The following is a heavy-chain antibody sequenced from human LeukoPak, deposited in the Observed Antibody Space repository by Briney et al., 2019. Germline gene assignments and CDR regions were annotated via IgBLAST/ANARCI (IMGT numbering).Heavy chain of an antibody. D-gene: IGHD1-14*01. CDR3: AKVRTYFYHGLDV. V-gene: IGHV3-23*01. CDR1: GFTFSSYW. J-gene: IGHJ6*02. CDR2: ISGTTSGT. Sequence: GGSLRLSCAASGFTFSSYWMHWVRQAPGKGLEWVSGISGTTSGTYYADSVKGRFTISRDNSKNTLFLQVNSLRAEDTAVYYCAKVRTYFYHGLDVWGQGTTVTVSS.